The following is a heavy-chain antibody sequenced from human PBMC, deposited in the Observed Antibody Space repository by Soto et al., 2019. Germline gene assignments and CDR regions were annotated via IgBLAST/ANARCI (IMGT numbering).Heavy chain of an antibody. Sequence: QVQLVESGGGVVQPGKSLRLSCAASGFTLRSYGMHWVRQAPGTGLEWLAVISYDESHKYYADSVRGRFTISRDTSKNALSLQMYSLRAEDTAVYYCAKEMFPRTVLDSSSAWGDYWGQGTAVTVSS. D-gene: IGHD6-6*01. CDR2: ISYDESHK. V-gene: IGHV3-30*18. CDR3: AKEMFPRTVLDSSSAWGDY. J-gene: IGHJ4*02. CDR1: GFTLRSYG.